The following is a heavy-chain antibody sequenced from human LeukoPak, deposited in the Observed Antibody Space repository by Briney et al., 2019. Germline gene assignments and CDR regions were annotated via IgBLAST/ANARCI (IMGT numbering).Heavy chain of an antibody. V-gene: IGHV1-2*02. J-gene: IGHJ4*02. D-gene: IGHD2-15*01. CDR2: INPNSGGT. CDR3: ARDPGYCSGGSCYLD. CDR1: GYTFTRYY. Sequence: ASVKVSCKASGYTFTRYYMHWVRQAPGQGLEWMGWINPNSGGTNYAQKFQGRVTMTRDTSISTAYMELSRLRSDDTAVYYCARDPGYCSGGSCYLDWGQGTLVTVSS.